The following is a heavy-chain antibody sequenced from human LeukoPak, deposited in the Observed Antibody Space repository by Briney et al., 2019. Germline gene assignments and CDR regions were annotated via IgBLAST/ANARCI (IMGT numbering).Heavy chain of an antibody. V-gene: IGHV1-69*13. CDR1: GGTFSSYA. CDR3: AGDRKGVRGAPRVVDNYYYYYMDV. CDR2: IIPIFGTA. D-gene: IGHD3-10*01. Sequence: ASVKVSCKASGGTFSSYAISWVRQAPGQGLEWMGGIIPIFGTANYAQKFQGRVTITADESTSTAYMELSSLRSEDTAVYYCAGDRKGVRGAPRVVDNYYYYYMDVWGKGTTVTVSS. J-gene: IGHJ6*03.